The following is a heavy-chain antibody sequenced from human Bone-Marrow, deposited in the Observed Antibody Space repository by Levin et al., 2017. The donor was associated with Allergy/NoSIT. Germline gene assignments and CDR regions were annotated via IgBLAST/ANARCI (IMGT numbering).Heavy chain of an antibody. CDR1: GFTFSSYG. CDR2: ISYDGSNK. V-gene: IGHV3-30*03. J-gene: IGHJ6*02. Sequence: GGSLRLSCAASGFTFSSYGMHWVRQAPGKGLEWVAVISYDGSNKYYADSVKGRFTISRDNSKNTLYLQMNSLRAEDTAVYYCATDYGDYTRPHYYYYGMDGWGQGTTVTVSS. CDR3: ATDYGDYTRPHYYYYGMDG. D-gene: IGHD4-17*01.